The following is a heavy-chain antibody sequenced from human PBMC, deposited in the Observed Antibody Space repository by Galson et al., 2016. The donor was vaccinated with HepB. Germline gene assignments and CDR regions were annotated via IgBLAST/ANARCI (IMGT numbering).Heavy chain of an antibody. Sequence: SLRLSCAASGFIFKDYAMHWVRQAPGKGLEWVSSISWNSGSIGYADSVKGRFTISRDNAKNSLYLQMNSLRAEDTAFYYCAQDKASMSVGATNFRRWGQGTLVTVSS. J-gene: IGHJ1*01. CDR3: AQDKASMSVGATNFRR. D-gene: IGHD1-26*01. CDR1: GFIFKDYA. V-gene: IGHV3-9*01. CDR2: ISWNSGSI.